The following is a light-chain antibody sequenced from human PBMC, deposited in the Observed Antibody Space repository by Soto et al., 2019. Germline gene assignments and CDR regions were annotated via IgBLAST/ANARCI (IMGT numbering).Light chain of an antibody. V-gene: IGKV3-15*01. CDR1: QSVSSN. CDR3: QQYNNFLT. CDR2: GAS. J-gene: IGKJ4*01. Sequence: IVMTQSPATLSVSPGERATLSCRASQSVSSNLAWYQQKPGQAPRLLIYGASTRATGIPARFSGSGSGTEFTLTISSLQSEDFAVYYCQQYNNFLTFGGGTKVEIK.